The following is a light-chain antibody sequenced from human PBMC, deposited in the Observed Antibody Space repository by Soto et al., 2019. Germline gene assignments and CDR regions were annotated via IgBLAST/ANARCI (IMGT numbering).Light chain of an antibody. CDR3: QQRNNWPWT. V-gene: IGKV3-11*01. J-gene: IGKJ1*01. CDR2: DTS. Sequence: EIVLTQSPVTLSLSPGERATPSCRASQSGYDSYLAWYQQKPGRAPRLLIYDTSNRATGVPARFSGSGSGTDFTLTISSLEPEDFAVYYCQQRNNWPWTFGQGTKVDIK. CDR1: QSGYDSY.